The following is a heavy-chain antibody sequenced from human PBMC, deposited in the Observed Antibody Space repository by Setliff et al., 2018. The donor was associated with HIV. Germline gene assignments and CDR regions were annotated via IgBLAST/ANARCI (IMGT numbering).Heavy chain of an antibody. CDR3: ATDPGYSSTWYSESFQH. Sequence: ASVKVSCKISGYTLTELSIHWVRQAPGKGLEWMANFDPEDGESFYAQKFQGRLTMTEDTSTDTAYMELSSLRSDDTAMYYCATDPGYSSTWYSESFQHWGQGTVVTVSS. V-gene: IGHV1-24*01. D-gene: IGHD6-13*01. CDR2: FDPEDGES. CDR1: GYTLTELS. J-gene: IGHJ1*01.